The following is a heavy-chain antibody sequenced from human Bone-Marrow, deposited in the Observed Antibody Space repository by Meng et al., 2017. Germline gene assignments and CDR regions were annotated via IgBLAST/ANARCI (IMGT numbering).Heavy chain of an antibody. CDR2: IYHSGST. V-gene: IGHV4-4*02. Sequence: HVQLQESGPGLVKPSGTLSLTCAVSGGSISSRNWWSWVRHPPGKGLEWIGEIYHSGSTNYNPSLKSRVTISVDKSKNQFSLKLSSVTAADTAVYYCASFPPPGKQWLVTDYWGQGTLVTVSS. CDR3: ASFPPPGKQWLVTDY. CDR1: GGSISSRNW. D-gene: IGHD6-19*01. J-gene: IGHJ4*02.